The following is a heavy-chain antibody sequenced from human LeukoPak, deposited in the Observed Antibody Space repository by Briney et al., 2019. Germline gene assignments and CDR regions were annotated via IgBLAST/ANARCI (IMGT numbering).Heavy chain of an antibody. CDR1: GYTFASYG. D-gene: IGHD4-17*01. CDR2: ISPYSGAT. J-gene: IGHJ4*02. Sequence: GASVKVSCKASGYTFASYGISWVRQAPGQGLEWMGWISPYSGATHYTQIFQGRVTMTRDTSISTAYMEVSSLRSDDSAAYFCARSLTTATWDYWGQGTLVTVSS. CDR3: ARSLTTATWDY. V-gene: IGHV1-18*01.